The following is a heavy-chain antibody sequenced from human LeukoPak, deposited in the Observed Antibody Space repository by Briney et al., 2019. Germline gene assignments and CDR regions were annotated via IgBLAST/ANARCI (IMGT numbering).Heavy chain of an antibody. J-gene: IGHJ4*02. V-gene: IGHV4-39*01. CDR3: ARRRVSIVVVPAADFDY. CDR2: IYYSGST. Sequence: SETLSLTCTVSGGSISSYYWGWIRQPPGKGLEWIGSIYYSGSTYYNPSLKSRVTISADTSKNQFSLKLSSVTAADTAVYYCARRRVSIVVVPAADFDYWGQGTLVTVSS. CDR1: GGSISSYY. D-gene: IGHD2-2*01.